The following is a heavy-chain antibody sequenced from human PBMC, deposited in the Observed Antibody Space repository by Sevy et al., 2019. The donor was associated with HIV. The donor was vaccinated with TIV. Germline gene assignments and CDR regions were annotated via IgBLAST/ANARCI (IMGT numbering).Heavy chain of an antibody. J-gene: IGHJ6*02. CDR1: GGSFSGYY. CDR2: INHSGST. V-gene: IGHV4-34*01. D-gene: IGHD3-16*01. CDR3: ARGLYHQSYGMDV. Sequence: SETLSLTCAVYGGSFSGYYWSWIRQPPGKGLEWIGEINHSGSTNYNPSLKSRVTISVDTSKNQFSLKLSSVTAADTAVYYGARGLYHQSYGMDVWGQGTTVTVSS.